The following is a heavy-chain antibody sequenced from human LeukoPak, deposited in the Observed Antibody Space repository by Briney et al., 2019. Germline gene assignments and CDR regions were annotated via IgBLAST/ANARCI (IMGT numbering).Heavy chain of an antibody. CDR3: ARGIGTSYESSRDAFDI. D-gene: IGHD3-22*01. J-gene: IGHJ3*02. CDR1: GGTFTSYG. CDR2: ISAYNGNT. V-gene: IGHV1-18*01. Sequence: ASVKVSCKASGGTFTSYGISWVRQAPGQGLEWMGWISAYNGNTNYAQKLQGRVTMTTDTSTSTAYMELRSLRSDDTAVYYCARGIGTSYESSRDAFDIWGQGTMVTVSS.